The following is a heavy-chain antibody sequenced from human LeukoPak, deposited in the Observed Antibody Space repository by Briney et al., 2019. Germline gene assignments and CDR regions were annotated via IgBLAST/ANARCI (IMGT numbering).Heavy chain of an antibody. V-gene: IGHV3-23*01. D-gene: IGHD1-26*01. Sequence: GGSLRLSCAASGFTFNSYAMYWVRQAPGKGLEWVSGIFGSGGSAHYADSVKGQLTISRDNSKNTVYLQMNSLRAEDTAVYYCAKVSTIVGATPALFDYWGQGPWSPSPQ. CDR3: AKVSTIVGATPALFDY. J-gene: IGHJ4*02. CDR1: GFTFNSYA. CDR2: IFGSGGSA.